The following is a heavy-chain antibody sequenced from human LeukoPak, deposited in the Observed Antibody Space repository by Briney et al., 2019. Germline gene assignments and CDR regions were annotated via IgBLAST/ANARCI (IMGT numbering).Heavy chain of an antibody. V-gene: IGHV4-34*01. CDR2: INHSGST. D-gene: IGHD3-10*01. J-gene: IGHJ4*02. CDR3: ARGPIVWFGELIDY. Sequence: PSETLSLTCAVHGGSFSGYYWSWIRQPPGKGLEWIGEINHSGSTNYNPSLKSRVTISVDTSKNQFSLKLSSVTAADTAVYYCARGPIVWFGELIDYWGQGTLVTVSS. CDR1: GGSFSGYY.